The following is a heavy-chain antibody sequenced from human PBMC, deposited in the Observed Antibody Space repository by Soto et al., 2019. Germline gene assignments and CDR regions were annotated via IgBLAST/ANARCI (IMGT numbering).Heavy chain of an antibody. V-gene: IGHV6-1*01. Sequence: SQTLSLTCAISGDSVSSNSAAWNWIRQSPSRGLEWLGRTYYRSKWYNDYAVSVKSRITINPDTSKNQFSLQLNSVTPEDTAVYYCARDRGVDCSGGICYPEHWCFDPWGQGTLLTVSS. CDR1: GDSVSSNSAA. CDR2: TYYRSKWYN. J-gene: IGHJ5*02. D-gene: IGHD2-15*01. CDR3: ARDRGVDCSGGICYPEHWCFDP.